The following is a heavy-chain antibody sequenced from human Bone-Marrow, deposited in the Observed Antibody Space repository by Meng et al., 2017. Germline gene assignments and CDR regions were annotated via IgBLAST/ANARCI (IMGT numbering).Heavy chain of an antibody. Sequence: ASVKVSCKASGYTFTSYDINWVRQATGQGLEWMGWMNPNSGNTGYAQKFQGRVTITRNTSISTAYMELSSLRSEDTAVYYCARAASYGTENFDYWGQGTLVTVSS. CDR1: GYTFTSYD. CDR3: ARAASYGTENFDY. CDR2: MNPNSGNT. D-gene: IGHD5-18*01. J-gene: IGHJ4*02. V-gene: IGHV1-8*03.